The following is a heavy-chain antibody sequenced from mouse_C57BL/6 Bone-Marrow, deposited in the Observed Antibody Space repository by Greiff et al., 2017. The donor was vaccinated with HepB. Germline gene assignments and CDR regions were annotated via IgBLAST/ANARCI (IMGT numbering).Heavy chain of an antibody. V-gene: IGHV1-55*01. Sequence: QVQLQQPGAELVKPGASVKLSCKASGYTFTSYWMHWVKQRPGQGLEWIGDIYPGSGSTNYNEKFKSKATLTVDTSSSTAYMQLSSLTSEDSAVYYCASTCYYYAMDYWGQGTSVTVSS. CDR2: IYPGSGST. J-gene: IGHJ4*01. CDR3: ASTCYYYAMDY. D-gene: IGHD5-1*01. CDR1: GYTFTSYW.